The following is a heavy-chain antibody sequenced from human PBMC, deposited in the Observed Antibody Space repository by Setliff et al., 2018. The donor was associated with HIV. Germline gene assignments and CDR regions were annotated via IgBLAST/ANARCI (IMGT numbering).Heavy chain of an antibody. Sequence: PSETLSLTCTVSGGSISSHYWTWIRQPPGKGLEWIGYISYSGSTNYNPSLKSRVTISVDTSKNQFSPKLSSVTASDTAVYYCARSPERGYDSDWFDPWGQGTLVTVSS. D-gene: IGHD5-12*01. CDR3: ARSPERGYDSDWFDP. V-gene: IGHV4-59*11. CDR2: ISYSGST. CDR1: GGSISSHY. J-gene: IGHJ5*02.